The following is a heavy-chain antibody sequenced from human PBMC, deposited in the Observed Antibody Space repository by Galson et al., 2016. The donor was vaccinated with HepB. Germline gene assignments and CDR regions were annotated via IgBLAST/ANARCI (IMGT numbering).Heavy chain of an antibody. CDR2: ISNSGSME. V-gene: IGHV3-11*01. CDR3: ARNAIFGEMYKMDV. D-gene: IGHD3-3*01. CDR1: GFKFSQFY. J-gene: IGHJ6*02. Sequence: SLRLSCAASGFKFSQFYITWFRQAPGKGLEWVSHISNSGSMESFADSVKARFTMSRDNAKNAVSLRMSSLRVEDTAVYYCARNAIFGEMYKMDVWGRGTTVIVSS.